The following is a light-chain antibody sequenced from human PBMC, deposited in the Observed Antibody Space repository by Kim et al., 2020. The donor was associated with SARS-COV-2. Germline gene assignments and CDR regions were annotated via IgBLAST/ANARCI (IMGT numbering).Light chain of an antibody. V-gene: IGKV3-20*01. J-gene: IGKJ4*01. Sequence: EIVLTQSPGTLSLSPGERATLSCRASQSVSSSYLAWYQQKPGQAPRLLIYGASSRATGIPDRFSGIGSGTDFTLTISRLEPEDFAVYYCQQYGSSPLTFDGGTKVDIK. CDR1: QSVSSSY. CDR3: QQYGSSPLT. CDR2: GAS.